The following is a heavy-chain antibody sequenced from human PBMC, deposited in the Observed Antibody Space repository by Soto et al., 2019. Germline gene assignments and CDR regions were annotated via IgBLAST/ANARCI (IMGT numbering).Heavy chain of an antibody. J-gene: IGHJ3*02. CDR1: GGTFSSYA. CDR2: IIPIFGTA. D-gene: IGHD2-21*01. Sequence: GASVKVSCKASGGTFSSYAISWVRQAPGQGLEWMGGIIPIFGTANYAQKFQGRVTITADESTSTAYMELSSLRSEDTAVYYCAREILNVVVPRRAFDIWGQGTMVTVSS. CDR3: AREILNVVVPRRAFDI. V-gene: IGHV1-69*13.